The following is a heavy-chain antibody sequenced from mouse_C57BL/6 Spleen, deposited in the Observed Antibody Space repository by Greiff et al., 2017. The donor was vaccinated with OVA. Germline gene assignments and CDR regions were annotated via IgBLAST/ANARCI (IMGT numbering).Heavy chain of an antibody. CDR1: GYTFTSYW. CDR3: AITTVVATNFDY. CDR2: IDPSDSYP. Sequence: VQLQQPGAELVMPGASVKLSCKASGYTFTSYWMHWVKQRPGQGLEWIGEIDPSDSYPNYNQKFKGKSTLTVDKSSSTAYMQLSSLTSEDSAVYYCAITTVVATNFDYWGQGTTLTVSS. D-gene: IGHD1-1*01. J-gene: IGHJ2*01. V-gene: IGHV1-69*01.